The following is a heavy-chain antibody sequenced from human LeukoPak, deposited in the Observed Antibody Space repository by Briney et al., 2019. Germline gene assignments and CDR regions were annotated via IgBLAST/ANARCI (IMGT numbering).Heavy chain of an antibody. Sequence: KPSETLSLTCTVSGGSINGYYWSWIRQPAGKGLEWIGRIYTSGNTNYNPSLKSRVTMSLDTSKNQFFLKLNFVTAADTAVYYCARVYGGWLRWYFELWGRGTLVTVSS. CDR1: GGSINGYY. V-gene: IGHV4-4*07. J-gene: IGHJ2*01. CDR2: IYTSGNT. CDR3: ARVYGGWLRWYFEL. D-gene: IGHD4-23*01.